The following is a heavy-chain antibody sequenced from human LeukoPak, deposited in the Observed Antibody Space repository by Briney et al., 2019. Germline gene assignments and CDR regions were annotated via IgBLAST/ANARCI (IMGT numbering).Heavy chain of an antibody. CDR1: GGSISSYY. CDR3: ARVGHDILTGYRLFDP. J-gene: IGHJ5*02. D-gene: IGHD3-9*01. CDR2: IYYSGST. Sequence: SETLSLTCTVSGGSISSYYWSWIRQPPGKGLEWIGYIYYSGSTNYNPSLKSRVTISVDMSKNQFSLKLSSVTAADTAVYYCARVGHDILTGYRLFDPWGQGTLVTVSS. V-gene: IGHV4-59*01.